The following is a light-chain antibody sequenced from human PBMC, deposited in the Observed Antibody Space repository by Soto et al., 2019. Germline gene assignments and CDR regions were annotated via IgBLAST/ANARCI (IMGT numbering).Light chain of an antibody. Sequence: ILLTQSPGTLSLSPGERATLSCRSSQSISNYLAWYQHKPGQAPRLLIDDASNRATGIPARFSGTGSGTDFTLTISSLEPEDFAVYYCQHLRTFGQGTRLEIK. V-gene: IGKV3-11*01. J-gene: IGKJ5*01. CDR3: QHLRT. CDR2: DAS. CDR1: QSISNY.